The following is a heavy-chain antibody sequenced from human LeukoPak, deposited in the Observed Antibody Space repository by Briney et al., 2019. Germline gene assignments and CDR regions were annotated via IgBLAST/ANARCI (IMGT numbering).Heavy chain of an antibody. D-gene: IGHD3-10*01. CDR2: INAGNGNT. CDR1: GYTFTSYA. Sequence: AASVKVSCKASGYTFTSYAMHWVRQAPGQRFEWMGWINAGNGNTKYSQKFQGRVTITRDTSASTAYMELSSLRSEDTAVYYCARDPSPGSYTVWFDPWGQGTLVTVSS. CDR3: ARDPSPGSYTVWFDP. J-gene: IGHJ5*02. V-gene: IGHV1-3*01.